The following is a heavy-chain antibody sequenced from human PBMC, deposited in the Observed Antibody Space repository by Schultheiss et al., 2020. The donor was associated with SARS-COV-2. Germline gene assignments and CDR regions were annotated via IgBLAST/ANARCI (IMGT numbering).Heavy chain of an antibody. Sequence: SQTLSLTCAVYGGSFSGYYWSWIRQPPGKGLEWIGEINHSGTTYYNPSLKSRVTISVDTSKNQFSLKVSSVTAADTAVYYCARRRAVVALRIDYWGQGTLVTVSS. V-gene: IGHV4-34*01. D-gene: IGHD3-22*01. CDR1: GGSFSGYY. CDR3: ARRRAVVALRIDY. CDR2: INHSGTT. J-gene: IGHJ4*02.